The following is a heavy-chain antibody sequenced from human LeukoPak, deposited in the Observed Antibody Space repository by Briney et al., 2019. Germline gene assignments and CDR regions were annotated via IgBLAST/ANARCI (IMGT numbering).Heavy chain of an antibody. J-gene: IGHJ4*02. V-gene: IGHV4-31*03. D-gene: IGHD3-10*01. CDR1: GGCIGSGGYY. CDR3: ARGRVRGVPYYLDY. Sequence: SETLALGCTVSGGCIGSGGYYWSWIRQHPGKGLEWIGYIYYSGSTYYNPSLKSRVTISVDTSKNQFSLKLSSVTAADTAVYYCARGRVRGVPYYLDYWGQGTLVTVSS. CDR2: IYYSGST.